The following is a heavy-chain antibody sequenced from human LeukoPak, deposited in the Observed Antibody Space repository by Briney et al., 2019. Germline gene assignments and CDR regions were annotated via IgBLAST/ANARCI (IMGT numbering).Heavy chain of an antibody. CDR1: GGTFSSYA. D-gene: IGHD3-9*01. CDR3: ARDELRYFDWFPSLDY. J-gene: IGHJ4*02. CDR2: IGAYNGNT. V-gene: IGHV1-18*01. Sequence: GSSVKVSCKASGGTFSSYAISWVRQAPGQGLEWMGWIGAYNGNTNYAQKLQGRVTKTTDTSTSTAYMELRSLRSDDTAVYYCARDELRYFDWFPSLDYWGQGTLVTVSS.